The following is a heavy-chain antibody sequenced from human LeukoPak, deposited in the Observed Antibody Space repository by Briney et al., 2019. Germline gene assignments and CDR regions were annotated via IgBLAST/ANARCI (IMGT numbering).Heavy chain of an antibody. CDR3: AGIAVSGGYFDY. D-gene: IGHD6-19*01. Sequence: GGSLRLSCAASGFTVSTNYMGWVRQAPGKGLEWVSVIYSADSTYYADSVKGRFTISRDNSKNTLYLQMNSLRAEDTAVYYCAGIAVSGGYFDYWGQGTLVTVSS. CDR1: GFTVSTNY. CDR2: IYSADST. V-gene: IGHV3-66*01. J-gene: IGHJ4*02.